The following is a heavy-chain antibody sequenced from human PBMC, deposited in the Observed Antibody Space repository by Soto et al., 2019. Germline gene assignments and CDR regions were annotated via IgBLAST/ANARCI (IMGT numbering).Heavy chain of an antibody. D-gene: IGHD3-10*01. J-gene: IGHJ6*02. CDR3: ARVRFGEGGYAMDV. CDR2: ISSSGSSI. Sequence: QVQLVESGGGLVKPGGSLRLSCAASGLTFSDCYMNWIRQAPGKGLEWVSYISSSGSSINYAGSVKGRFTISRDNAKNSLYLQMSSLRAEDTAMYYGARVRFGEGGYAMDVWGQGTTVTVSS. CDR1: GLTFSDCY. V-gene: IGHV3-11*01.